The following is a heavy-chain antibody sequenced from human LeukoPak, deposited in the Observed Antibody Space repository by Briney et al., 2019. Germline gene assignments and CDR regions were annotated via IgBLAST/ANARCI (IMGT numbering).Heavy chain of an antibody. D-gene: IGHD6-19*01. CDR3: ARDRLAVAGTDTYYYYYYGMDV. Sequence: SGTLSLTCTVSGGSISSYYWSWIRQPPGKGLEWIGYIYYSGSTNYNPSLKSRVTISVDTSKNQFSLKLSSVTAADTAVYYCARDRLAVAGTDTYYYYYYGMDVWGQGTTVTVSS. V-gene: IGHV4-59*01. J-gene: IGHJ6*02. CDR1: GGSISSYY. CDR2: IYYSGST.